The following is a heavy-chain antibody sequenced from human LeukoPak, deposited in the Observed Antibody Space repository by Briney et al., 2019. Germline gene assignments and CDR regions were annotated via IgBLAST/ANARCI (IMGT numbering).Heavy chain of an antibody. Sequence: SETLSLTCTVSGDSISSYYWSWIRQPPGKGLEWIGYIYDNGITKYNPSLKSRVTISVDTSKNQFSLRLTSVTATDTAVYYCSRGLEGIAAAGTEYWFDPWGQGTLVTVSS. CDR2: IYDNGIT. CDR3: SRGLEGIAAAGTEYWFDP. J-gene: IGHJ5*02. V-gene: IGHV4-59*01. D-gene: IGHD6-13*01. CDR1: GDSISSYY.